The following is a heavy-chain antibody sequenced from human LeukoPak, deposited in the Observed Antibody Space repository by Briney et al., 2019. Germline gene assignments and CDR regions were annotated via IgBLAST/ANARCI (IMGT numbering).Heavy chain of an antibody. Sequence: ASVKVSFKASGGTFSRYAISWVRQAPGQGLEWMGRIIPILGIANYAQKFQGRVTITADKSTSTAYMELSSLRSEDTAVYYCARVGVYCSGGSCYYDMEVWVQGTTVTVSS. CDR2: IIPILGIA. J-gene: IGHJ6*02. CDR3: ARVGVYCSGGSCYYDMEV. CDR1: GGTFSRYA. V-gene: IGHV1-69*04. D-gene: IGHD2-15*01.